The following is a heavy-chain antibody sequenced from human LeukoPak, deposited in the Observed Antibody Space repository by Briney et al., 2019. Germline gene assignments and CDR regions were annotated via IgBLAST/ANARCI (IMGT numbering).Heavy chain of an antibody. J-gene: IGHJ4*02. CDR3: ARAEGYSSGWGGTFDY. D-gene: IGHD6-19*01. CDR2: IYYSGST. CDR1: GRSISSYY. Sequence: PSETLSLTCTVSGRSISSYYWSWIRHPPAEGLEWIGYIYYSGSTNYNPSLKSRVTISVDTSKNQFSLKLSSVTAADTAVYYCARAEGYSSGWGGTFDYWGQGTLVTVSS. V-gene: IGHV4-59*01.